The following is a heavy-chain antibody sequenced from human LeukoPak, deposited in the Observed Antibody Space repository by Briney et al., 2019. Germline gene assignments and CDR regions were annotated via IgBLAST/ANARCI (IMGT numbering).Heavy chain of an antibody. CDR1: GFTCSSYG. CDR3: AKAPNYYGSGSYYTLYYYYGMDV. Sequence: PGGSLRLSCAASGFTCSSYGMHWVRQAPGKGLEWVAFIRYDGSNKYYADSVKGRFTISRDNSKNTLYLQMNSLRAEDTAVYYCAKAPNYYGSGSYYTLYYYYGMDVWGQGTTVTVSS. CDR2: IRYDGSNK. V-gene: IGHV3-30*02. D-gene: IGHD3-10*01. J-gene: IGHJ6*02.